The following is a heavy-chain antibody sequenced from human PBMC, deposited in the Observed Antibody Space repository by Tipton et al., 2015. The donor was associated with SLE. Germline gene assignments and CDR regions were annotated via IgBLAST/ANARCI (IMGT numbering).Heavy chain of an antibody. CDR3: ARGPFWSGYYDY. CDR1: GGSIGTYY. Sequence: LRLSCTVSGGSIGTYYWSWLRQPPGKGLEWIGYIYQSGSTTYNRSLKSRVSMSVDTSKNQFSLSLSSVTAADTAVYYCARGPFWSGYYDYWGQGTLVTVSS. D-gene: IGHD3-3*01. V-gene: IGHV4-59*01. J-gene: IGHJ4*02. CDR2: IYQSGST.